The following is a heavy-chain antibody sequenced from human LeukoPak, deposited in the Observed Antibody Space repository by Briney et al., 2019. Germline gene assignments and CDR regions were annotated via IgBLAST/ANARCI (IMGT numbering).Heavy chain of an antibody. CDR1: GGSISSYY. J-gene: IGHJ2*01. Sequence: SETLSLTCTVSGGSISSYYWSWIRQPPGKGLEWIGYIYYSGSTNYNPSLKSRVTISVDTSKNQFSLKLSSVTAADTAVYYCASLNDYGDYWYFDLWSRGTLVTVSS. CDR2: IYYSGST. D-gene: IGHD4-17*01. CDR3: ASLNDYGDYWYFDL. V-gene: IGHV4-59*01.